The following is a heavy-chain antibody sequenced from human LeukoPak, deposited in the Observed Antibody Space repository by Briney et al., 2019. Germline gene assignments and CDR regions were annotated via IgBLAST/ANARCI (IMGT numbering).Heavy chain of an antibody. J-gene: IGHJ4*02. CDR3: ASSSGGRLDY. CDR2: IKQDGSEQ. CDR1: GFTFSTYW. D-gene: IGHD2-15*01. Sequence: GGSLRLSCAASGFTFSTYWMSWVRQAPGKGLEWVGNIKQDGSEQYYVDSVRGRFTISRDNAKNSLYLQMSSLRAEDTAVYYCASSSGGRLDYWGQGTLVTVSS. V-gene: IGHV3-7*01.